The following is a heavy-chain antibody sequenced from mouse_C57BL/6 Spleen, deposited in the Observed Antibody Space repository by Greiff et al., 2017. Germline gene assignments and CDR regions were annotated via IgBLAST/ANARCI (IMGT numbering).Heavy chain of an antibody. J-gene: IGHJ2*01. Sequence: QVQLQQPGAELVMPGASVKLSCKASGSTFTSYWMHWVKQRPGQGLEWIGEIDPSDSYTNYNQKFKGKSTLTVDKSSSTAYMQLSRLTSEDSAVYYCARGTTVVEGYYFDYWGQGTTLTVSS. CDR3: ARGTTVVEGYYFDY. D-gene: IGHD1-1*01. CDR1: GSTFTSYW. CDR2: IDPSDSYT. V-gene: IGHV1-69*01.